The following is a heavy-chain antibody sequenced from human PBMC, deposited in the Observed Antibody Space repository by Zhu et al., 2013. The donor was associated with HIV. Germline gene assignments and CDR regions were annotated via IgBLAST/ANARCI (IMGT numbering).Heavy chain of an antibody. D-gene: IGHD5-18*01. CDR1: GGTFSSYA. V-gene: IGHV1-69*06. J-gene: IGHJ6*02. CDR3: ARAHTAMVLREDDYYYYGMDV. CDR2: IIPIFGTA. Sequence: QVQLVQSGAEVKKPGSSVKVSCKASGGTFSSYAISWVRQAPGQGLEWMGGIIPIFGTANYAQKFQGRVTITADKSTSTAYMELSSLRSEDTAVYYCARAHTAMVLREDDYYYYGMDVWGQGTTVTVSS.